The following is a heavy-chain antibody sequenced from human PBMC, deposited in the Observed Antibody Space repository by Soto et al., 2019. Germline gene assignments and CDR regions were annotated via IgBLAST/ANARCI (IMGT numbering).Heavy chain of an antibody. D-gene: IGHD3-16*01. V-gene: IGHV3-23*01. CDR1: GFTFSSYA. Sequence: GGSLRLSCAASGFTFSSYAMSWVRQAPGKGLEWVSAISGSGGSTCYADSVKGRFTISRDNSKNTLYLQMNSLRAEDTAVYYCSRGYDYHCEGLDVCRRRTTVTGSS. CDR2: ISGSGGST. CDR3: SRGYDYHCEGLDV. J-gene: IGHJ6*01.